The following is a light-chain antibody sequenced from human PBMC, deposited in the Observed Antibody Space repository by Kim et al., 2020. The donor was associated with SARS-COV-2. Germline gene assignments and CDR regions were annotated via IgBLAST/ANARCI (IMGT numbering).Light chain of an antibody. J-gene: IGKJ2*01. Sequence: DIQMTQSPSTLSASVGDRVTITCRASQSISSWLAWYQQKPGKAPKLLIYKASSLKSGVPSRFSGSGSGTEFTLTISSLQPDDFATYYCQQYNSYPMYTFGQGTKLEI. CDR1: QSISSW. CDR3: QQYNSYPMYT. V-gene: IGKV1-5*03. CDR2: KAS.